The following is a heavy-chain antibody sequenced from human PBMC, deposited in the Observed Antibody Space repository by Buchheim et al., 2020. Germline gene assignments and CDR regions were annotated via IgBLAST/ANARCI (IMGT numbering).Heavy chain of an antibody. V-gene: IGHV3-23*04. CDR1: GFTFSTYS. Sequence: EVQLVESGGGLVQPGGSLRLSCAASGFTFSTYSMNWVRQAPGKGLEWVSAITGSGETTFYADPVRGRFTVSRDNSRNTLFLQGNSLSAEDSAIYYCARSTYYSEGGTYGDYFDYWGLGTL. J-gene: IGHJ4*02. CDR3: ARSTYYSEGGTYGDYFDY. CDR2: ITGSGETT. D-gene: IGHD3-22*01.